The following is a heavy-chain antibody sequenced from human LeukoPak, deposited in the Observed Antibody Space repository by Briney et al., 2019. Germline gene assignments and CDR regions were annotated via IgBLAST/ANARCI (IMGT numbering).Heavy chain of an antibody. V-gene: IGHV4-34*01. CDR2: INHSGST. J-gene: IGHJ4*02. D-gene: IGHD6-19*01. CDR1: GGSFSDYY. CDR3: AAEYTSGSYRGDY. Sequence: SETLSLTCAGYGGSFSDYYWSWIRQPPGKGLQWIGEINHSGSTNYNPSLKSRVTISVDTSKNQISLKLSSVTAADTAVYYCAAEYTSGSYRGDYWGQGTLVTVSS.